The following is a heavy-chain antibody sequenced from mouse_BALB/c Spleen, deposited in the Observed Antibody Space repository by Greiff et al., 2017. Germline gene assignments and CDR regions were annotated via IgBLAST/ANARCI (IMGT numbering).Heavy chain of an antibody. V-gene: IGHV4-1*02. CDR1: GFDFSRYW. J-gene: IGHJ1*01. Sequence: EVKLVESGGGLVQPGGSLKLSCAASGFDFSRYWMSWVRQAPGKGLEWIGEINPDSSTINYTPSLKDKFIISRDNAKNTLYLQMSKVRSEDTALYYCARRIHYYGSSYAWYFDVWGAGTTVTVSS. CDR3: ARRIHYYGSSYAWYFDV. D-gene: IGHD1-1*01. CDR2: INPDSSTI.